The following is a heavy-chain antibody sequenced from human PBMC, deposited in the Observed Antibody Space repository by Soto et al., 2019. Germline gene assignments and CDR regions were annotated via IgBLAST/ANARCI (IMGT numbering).Heavy chain of an antibody. Sequence: ASVKVSCKASGGTFSSYAISWVRQAPGQGLEWMGGIIPIFGTANYAQKFQGRVTITADESTSTAYMELSSLRSEDTAVYYCARRKTIRDFWSGSVAFDIWGQGTMVTVSS. V-gene: IGHV1-69*13. CDR1: GGTFSSYA. CDR3: ARRKTIRDFWSGSVAFDI. J-gene: IGHJ3*02. CDR2: IIPIFGTA. D-gene: IGHD3-3*01.